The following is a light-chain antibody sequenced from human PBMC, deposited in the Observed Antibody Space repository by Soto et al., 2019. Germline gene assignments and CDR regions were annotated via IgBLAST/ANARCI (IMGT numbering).Light chain of an antibody. CDR2: DTS. J-gene: IGKJ5*01. V-gene: IGKV3-11*01. CDR1: QSVSSC. Sequence: EIVLTQSPATVSLSPGERVTLSCRASQSVSSCLAWYQQKPGQAPRLLIYDTSIRAAAIPARFSGGGSGTDFTLTITSLEPEDFAVYFCQQGGTRPPITFGQGTRLEIK. CDR3: QQGGTRPPIT.